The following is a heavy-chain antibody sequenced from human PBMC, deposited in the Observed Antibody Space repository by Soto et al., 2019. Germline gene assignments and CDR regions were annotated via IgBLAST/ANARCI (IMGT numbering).Heavy chain of an antibody. J-gene: IGHJ4*02. D-gene: IGHD3-16*01. CDR2: VYAGGNT. CDR1: GFPVSSHY. Sequence: GGSLRLSCAASGFPVSSHYMSWVRQAPGKGLEWVAVVYAGGNTYYAESVKGRFTISRDSSKNTLSLQMNSLRAEDSAVYYCARTFAGDFNLGLWGQGTRVTVSS. V-gene: IGHV3-53*01. CDR3: ARTFAGDFNLGL.